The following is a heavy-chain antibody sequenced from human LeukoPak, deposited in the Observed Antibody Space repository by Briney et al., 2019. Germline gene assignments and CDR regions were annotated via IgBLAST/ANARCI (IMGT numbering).Heavy chain of an antibody. CDR1: GGSISSYY. D-gene: IGHD3-22*01. J-gene: IGHJ4*02. V-gene: IGHV4-59*01. Sequence: SETLSLTCTVSGGSISSYYWSWIRQPPGKGLEWVGYIYYSGSTNYNPSLKSRVTISVDTSKNQFSLKLSSVTAADTAVYYCARDPDSSGLYDYWGQGTLVTVSS. CDR3: ARDPDSSGLYDY. CDR2: IYYSGST.